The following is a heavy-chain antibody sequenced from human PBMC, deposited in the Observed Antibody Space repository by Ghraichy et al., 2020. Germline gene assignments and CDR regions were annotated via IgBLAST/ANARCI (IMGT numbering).Heavy chain of an antibody. CDR1: GFTFSSYW. V-gene: IGHV3-7*03. Sequence: LSLTCAAYGFTFSSYWMSWVRQAPGKGLEWVASINQDGTVKYYVDSVKGRFTISRDVAKSSLYLQMDSLGAEDTAVYYCAKQAAGSYYFDSWGQGTLVTVSS. CDR3: AKQAAGSYYFDS. J-gene: IGHJ4*02. CDR2: INQDGTVK.